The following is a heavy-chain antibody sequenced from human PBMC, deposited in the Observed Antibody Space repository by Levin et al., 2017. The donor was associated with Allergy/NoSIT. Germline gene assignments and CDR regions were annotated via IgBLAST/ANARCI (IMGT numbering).Heavy chain of an antibody. J-gene: IGHJ6*02. V-gene: IGHV3-15*07. Sequence: KAGGSLRLSCAASGFTFSNAWMNWVRQAPGKGLEWVGRIKSKTDGGTTDYAAPVKGRFTISRDDSKNTLYLQMNSLKTEDTAVYYCTTDFGVLWELLRYYYYGMDVWGQGTTVTVSS. CDR1: GFTFSNAW. D-gene: IGHD1-26*01. CDR3: TTDFGVLWELLRYYYYGMDV. CDR2: IKSKTDGGTT.